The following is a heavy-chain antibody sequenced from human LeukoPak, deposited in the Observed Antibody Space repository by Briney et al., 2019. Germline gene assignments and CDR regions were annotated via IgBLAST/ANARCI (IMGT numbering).Heavy chain of an antibody. J-gene: IGHJ6*02. CDR1: GGTFSSYA. CDR3: ASPPAYSYGYRFDYYYGMDA. CDR2: IIPIFGTA. Sequence: ASVKVSCKASGGTFSSYAISWVRQAPGQGLEWMGGIIPIFGTANYAQKFQGRVTITADESTSTAYMELSSLRSEDTAVYYCASPPAYSYGYRFDYYYGMDAWGQGTTVTVSS. V-gene: IGHV1-69*13. D-gene: IGHD5-18*01.